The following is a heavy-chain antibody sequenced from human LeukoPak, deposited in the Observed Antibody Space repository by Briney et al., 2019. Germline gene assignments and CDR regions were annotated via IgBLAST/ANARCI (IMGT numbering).Heavy chain of an antibody. V-gene: IGHV3-30*02. CDR3: ATERPDTSGSKIDY. D-gene: IGHD3-22*01. CDR1: GFIFSNYA. CDR2: IRYDGTNK. J-gene: IGHJ4*02. Sequence: GGSLRLSCAASGFIFSNYAMHWVRQAPGKGPEWVAFIRYDGTNKYYADSVKGRFTIPRDNSKNTLYLQVNSMRAEDTAVYYCATERPDTSGSKIDYWGQGNLVIVSS.